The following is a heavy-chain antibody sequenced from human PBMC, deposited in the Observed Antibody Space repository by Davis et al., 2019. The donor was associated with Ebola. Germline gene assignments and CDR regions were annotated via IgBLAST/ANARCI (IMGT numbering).Heavy chain of an antibody. CDR1: GGSFSAYH. CDR3: ARLDGDYDY. D-gene: IGHD4-17*01. CDR2: INHSGTT. J-gene: IGHJ4*02. V-gene: IGHV4-34*01. Sequence: PGGSLRLSCAVYGGSFSAYHWTWIRQPPGKRLEWLGDINHSGTTNYNPSLKSRVTISVDTSKNQFSLKLSSVTAADTAVYYCARLDGDYDYWGQGTLVTVSS.